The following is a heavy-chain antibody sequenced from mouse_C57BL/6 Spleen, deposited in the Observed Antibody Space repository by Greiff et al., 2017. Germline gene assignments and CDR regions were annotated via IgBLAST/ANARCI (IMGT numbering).Heavy chain of an antibody. V-gene: IGHV1-82*01. J-gene: IGHJ2*01. CDR1: GYAFSSSW. D-gene: IGHD4-1*01. CDR2: IYPGDGDT. CDR3: AREGLTFDY. Sequence: VQLQQSGPELVKPGASVKISCKASGYAFSSSWMNWVKQRPGKGLEWIGRIYPGDGDTNYNGKFKGKATLTADKSSSTAYMQLSSLTSEDSAVYFCAREGLTFDYGGQGTTLTVSS.